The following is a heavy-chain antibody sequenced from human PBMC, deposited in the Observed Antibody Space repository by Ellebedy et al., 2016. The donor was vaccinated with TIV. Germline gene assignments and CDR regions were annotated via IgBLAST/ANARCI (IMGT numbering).Heavy chain of an antibody. CDR3: ARFRSGIVVAPAHYGMDV. V-gene: IGHV4-39*01. Sequence: SETLSLTXTVSGGSISSSGYYWGWIRQSPGKGLECIGSISYTGSTYYKPSLKSRVTISVDTSKNQFSLRLSSVTAADTAVYYCARFRSGIVVAPAHYGMDVWGQGTTVTVSS. CDR2: ISYTGST. CDR1: GGSISSSGYY. J-gene: IGHJ6*02. D-gene: IGHD2-2*01.